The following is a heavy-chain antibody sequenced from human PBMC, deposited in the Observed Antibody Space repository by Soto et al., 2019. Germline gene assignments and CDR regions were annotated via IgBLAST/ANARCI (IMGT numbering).Heavy chain of an antibody. CDR1: GYTFTGYY. CDR3: ARDWPTRWLFPLGAFDI. V-gene: IGHV1-2*04. J-gene: IGHJ3*02. CDR2: INPNSGGT. D-gene: IGHD3-22*01. Sequence: GASVKVSCKASGYTFTGYYMHWVRQAPGQGLEWMGWINPNSGGTNYAQKFQGWVTMTRDTSISKAYMELSRLRSDDTAMHYCARDWPTRWLFPLGAFDIWGQGTMVTVSS.